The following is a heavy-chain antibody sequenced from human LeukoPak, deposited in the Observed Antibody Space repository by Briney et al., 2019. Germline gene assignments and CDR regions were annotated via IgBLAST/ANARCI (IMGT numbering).Heavy chain of an antibody. CDR1: GFTFSDYY. CDR2: ISSSTYT. J-gene: IGHJ5*02. CDR3: ARDNLIWAQVGGSLLGFDP. Sequence: GGSLRLSCAASGFTFSDYYMSWIRQAPGKGLEWVSYISSSTYTNYADSVKGRFTISRDNAKNTLYLQTNSLRAEDTAVYYCARDNLIWAQVGGSLLGFDPWGQGTLVTVSS. D-gene: IGHD2-15*01. V-gene: IGHV3-11*05.